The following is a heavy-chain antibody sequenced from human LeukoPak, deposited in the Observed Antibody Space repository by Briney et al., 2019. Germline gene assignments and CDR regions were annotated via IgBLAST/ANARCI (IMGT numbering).Heavy chain of an antibody. Sequence: SETLSLTCTVSSGFSTHYYWNWIRQPPGKALEWIGCVSDTGRTTCNPSLKGRLTISVDTSKRQFSLTLTSLTAADTAVYYCTKGYYEPFDVWGQGIPVTVSS. CDR3: TKGYYEPFDV. CDR2: VSDTGRT. CDR1: SGFSTHYY. D-gene: IGHD3-16*01. V-gene: IGHV4-59*01. J-gene: IGHJ4*02.